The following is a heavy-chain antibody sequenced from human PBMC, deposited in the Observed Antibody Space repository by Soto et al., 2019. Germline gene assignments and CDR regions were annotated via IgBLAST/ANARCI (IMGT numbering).Heavy chain of an antibody. J-gene: IGHJ4*02. Sequence: GXPGKGSCKAAGYAFTSYYMNRVRQAPGQGLEWMGIINPSGGSTSYAQKFQGRVTMTRDTSTSTVYMELSSLRSEDTAVYYCARPYYYDSSGYYFDYWGQGTLVTVSS. CDR3: ARPYYYDSSGYYFDY. V-gene: IGHV1-46*01. CDR1: GYAFTSYY. D-gene: IGHD3-22*01. CDR2: INPSGGST.